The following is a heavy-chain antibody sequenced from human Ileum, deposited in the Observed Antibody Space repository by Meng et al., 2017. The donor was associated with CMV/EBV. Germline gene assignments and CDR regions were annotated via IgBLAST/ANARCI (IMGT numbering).Heavy chain of an antibody. CDR3: ATDWDLNY. V-gene: IGHV6-1*01. D-gene: IGHD3-9*01. CDR1: GDTVSRNSFV. J-gene: IGHJ4*02. Sequence: QVQLHPSGPGLLKPPQTLFLTSAVSGDTVSRNSFVCNWIRQSPSRGLEWLGRTFYKSTYYNDYAVSVKSRIIINADTSNNQLSLQLNSVTPDDTAVYYCATDWDLNYWGQGILVTVSS. CDR2: TFYKSTYYN.